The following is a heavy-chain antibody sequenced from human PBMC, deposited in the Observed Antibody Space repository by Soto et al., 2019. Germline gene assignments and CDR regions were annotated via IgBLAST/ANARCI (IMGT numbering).Heavy chain of an antibody. CDR1: GGSISSYY. V-gene: IGHV4-59*08. D-gene: IGHD4-17*01. J-gene: IGHJ3*02. CDR2: IYYSGST. Sequence: QVRLQESGPGLVKPAETLSLTCTVSGGSISSYYWSWIRQPPGKGLEWIGYIYYSGSTNYNPSLKRRVTISVDTSKNQFSLKLSSLTAADTAVYYCASTVTRRDAFDIWGQGTMVTVSS. CDR3: ASTVTRRDAFDI.